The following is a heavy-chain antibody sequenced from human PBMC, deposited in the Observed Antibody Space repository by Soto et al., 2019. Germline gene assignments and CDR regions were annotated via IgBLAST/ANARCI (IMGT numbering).Heavy chain of an antibody. V-gene: IGHV1-2*04. D-gene: IGHD3-10*01. CDR2: INPNSGGT. CDR3: ATPFYNYYYGMDV. CDR1: GYTFTGYY. Sequence: ASVKVSCKASGYTFTGYYMHWVRQAPGQGLEWMGWINPNSGGTNYAQKFQGWVTMTRDTSISTAYKELSRLRSDDTAVYYCATPFYNYYYGMDVWGQGTTVTVSS. J-gene: IGHJ6*02.